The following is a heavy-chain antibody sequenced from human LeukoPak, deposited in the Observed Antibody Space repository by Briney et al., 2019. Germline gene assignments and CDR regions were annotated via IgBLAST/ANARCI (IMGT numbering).Heavy chain of an antibody. D-gene: IGHD4-23*01. CDR3: AGLRSTVAWASFDY. V-gene: IGHV4-59*08. CDR2: SYFTGNP. CDR1: GSISSYY. J-gene: IGHJ4*02. Sequence: SETLFLTCIVSGSISSYYWTWIRQPPGKGLEWIGHSYFTGNPNYNPSLKSRVTISVDPPKNQFSLKLTSVTAADTAVYYCAGLRSTVAWASFDYWGQGILVTVSS.